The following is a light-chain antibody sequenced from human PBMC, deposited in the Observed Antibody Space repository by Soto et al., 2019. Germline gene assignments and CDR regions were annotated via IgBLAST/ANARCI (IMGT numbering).Light chain of an antibody. CDR3: QSYDNSLSGHV. Sequence: QSVLTQPPSVSGAPGLRVTISCTGSNSNIGAGYDVHWYQQLPETAPKLLIYNDVKRPSGVPDRFSGSKSGTSASRAITGLQAEDEADYYCQSYDNSLSGHVFGPGTKLTVL. CDR1: NSNIGAGYD. J-gene: IGLJ1*01. CDR2: NDV. V-gene: IGLV1-40*01.